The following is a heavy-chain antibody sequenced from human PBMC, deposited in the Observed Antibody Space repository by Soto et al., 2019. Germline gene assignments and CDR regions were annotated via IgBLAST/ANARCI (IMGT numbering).Heavy chain of an antibody. D-gene: IGHD6-19*01. CDR2: ISSSSSYI. CDR3: ARDSIDVAGTYSYYGMDV. V-gene: IGHV3-21*01. Sequence: EVQLVESGGGLVKPGGSLRLSCAASGFTFSSYSMNWVRQAPGKGLEWVSSISSSSSYIYYADSVKGRFTISRDNAKNSLYLKMNSWRAEDTAVYYCARDSIDVAGTYSYYGMDVWGQGTTVTVSS. CDR1: GFTFSSYS. J-gene: IGHJ6*02.